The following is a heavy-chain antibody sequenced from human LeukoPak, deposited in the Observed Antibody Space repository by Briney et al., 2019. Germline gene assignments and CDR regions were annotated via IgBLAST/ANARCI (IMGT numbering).Heavy chain of an antibody. CDR1: GYTFTGYY. D-gene: IGHD5-12*01. CDR3: ARVHSGYDFFDY. CDR2: INPNSGGT. V-gene: IGHV1-2*02. J-gene: IGHJ4*02. Sequence: GASVKVSCKASGYTFTGYYMHWVRQAPGQGLEWMGWINPNSGGTNYAQKFQGRVTMTRDTSISTAYMELSRLRSDDTAVYYCARVHSGYDFFDYWGQRTLVTVSS.